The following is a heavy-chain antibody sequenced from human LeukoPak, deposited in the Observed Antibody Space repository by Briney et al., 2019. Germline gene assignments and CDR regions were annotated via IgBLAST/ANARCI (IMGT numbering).Heavy chain of an antibody. CDR2: IWYDGSNK. Sequence: PGRSLRLSCAASGFTFSSYGMHWVRQAPDKGLEWVAVIWYDGSNKYYADSVKGRFTISRDNSKNTLYLQMNSLRAEDTAVYYCARVRVAAAGIDYWGQGTLVTVSS. V-gene: IGHV3-33*01. CDR3: ARVRVAAAGIDY. J-gene: IGHJ4*02. CDR1: GFTFSSYG. D-gene: IGHD6-13*01.